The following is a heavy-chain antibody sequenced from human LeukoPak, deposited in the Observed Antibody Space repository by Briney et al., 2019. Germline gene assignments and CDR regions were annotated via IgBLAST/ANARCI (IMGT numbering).Heavy chain of an antibody. CDR3: ARAAASSTTFDY. CDR2: ISSSSSTI. J-gene: IGHJ4*02. D-gene: IGHD2-2*01. CDR1: GFAFSGYS. V-gene: IGHV3-48*04. Sequence: GGSLRFSCAASGFAFSGYSMNWVRPAPGQGLEWVSYISSSSSTIYYADSVKGRFTISRDNANISLSLQMNSLRAEDTAVYYCARAAASSTTFDYWGRGTLVTVSS.